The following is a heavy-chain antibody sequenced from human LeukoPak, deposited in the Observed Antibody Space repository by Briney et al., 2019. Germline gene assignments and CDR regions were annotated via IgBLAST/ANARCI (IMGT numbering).Heavy chain of an antibody. D-gene: IGHD2-15*01. CDR2: IYYSGST. V-gene: IGHV4-30-4*01. Sequence: SQTLSLTCTVSGGSISSGDYYWSWIRQPPGKGLEWIGYIYYSGSTYYNPSLKSRVTISVDTSKNQFSLKLSSVTAADTAVYYCARERSPAATQSYFDYWGRGTLVTVSS. CDR1: GGSISSGDYY. CDR3: ARERSPAATQSYFDY. J-gene: IGHJ4*02.